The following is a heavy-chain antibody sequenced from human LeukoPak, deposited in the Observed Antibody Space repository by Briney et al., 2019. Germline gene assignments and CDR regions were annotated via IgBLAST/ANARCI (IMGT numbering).Heavy chain of an antibody. Sequence: GGSLRLSCAASGFTFSSYSMNWVRQAPGKGLEWVSSISSSGTYVYYADSVKGRSTISRDNAKNSLSLQMNSLRADDAAVYYCARASSKQLAGYLPDGFDIWGQGTMVTVSS. V-gene: IGHV3-21*01. CDR1: GFTFSSYS. CDR2: ISSSGTYV. D-gene: IGHD3-9*01. CDR3: ARASSKQLAGYLPDGFDI. J-gene: IGHJ3*02.